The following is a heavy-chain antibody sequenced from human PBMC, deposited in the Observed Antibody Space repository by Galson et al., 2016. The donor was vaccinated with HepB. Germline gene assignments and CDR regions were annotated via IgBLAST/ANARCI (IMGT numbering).Heavy chain of an antibody. CDR1: GGSLRGYY. J-gene: IGHJ5*02. CDR2: INHSGNT. CDR3: ARAGWGNDGSIDL. D-gene: IGHD6-19*01. Sequence: SETLSLTCAVYGGSLRGYYGSWIRQPPGKGLEWIGEINHSGNTNYKPSLKSRVTLAIDTSKNQFSLKLSSVTAADTAVYYCARAGWGNDGSIDLWGQGTLVTVSS. V-gene: IGHV4-34*01.